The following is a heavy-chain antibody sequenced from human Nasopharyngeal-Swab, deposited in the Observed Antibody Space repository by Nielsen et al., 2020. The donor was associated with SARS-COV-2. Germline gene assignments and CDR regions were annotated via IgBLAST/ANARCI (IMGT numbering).Heavy chain of an antibody. CDR3: ARRVARAPRHEGDYYYGMDV. V-gene: IGHV4-39*01. D-gene: IGHD3-16*01. Sequence: WIRQPPGKGLEWIGSIYYSGSTYYNPSLKSRVTISEDKSKNQFSLKLSSVTAADTAVYYYARRVARAPRHEGDYYYGMDVWGQGTTVTVSS. J-gene: IGHJ6*02. CDR2: IYYSGST.